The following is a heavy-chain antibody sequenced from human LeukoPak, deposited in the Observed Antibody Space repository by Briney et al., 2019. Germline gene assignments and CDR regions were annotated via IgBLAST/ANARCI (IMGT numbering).Heavy chain of an antibody. D-gene: IGHD3-10*02. Sequence: GGSLRLSCAASGITFIHYSMTWVRQAPGKGLEWVSAISGSGGSTYYADSVKGRFTISRDNSKNTLYLQMNSLRAEDTAVYYCAKYLFGSYWGQGTLVTVSS. CDR2: ISGSGGST. J-gene: IGHJ4*02. CDR3: AKYLFGSY. CDR1: GITFIHYS. V-gene: IGHV3-23*01.